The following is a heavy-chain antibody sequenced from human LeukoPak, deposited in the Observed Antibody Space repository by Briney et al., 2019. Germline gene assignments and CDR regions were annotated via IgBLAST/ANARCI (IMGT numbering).Heavy chain of an antibody. CDR3: ARVGETTPAFDY. J-gene: IGHJ4*02. Sequence: GGSLRLSCAASGFTFSSYEMNWVRQAPGKGLEWVSYISSSGSTIYYADSVKGRFTISRDNAKNSLYLQMNSLRAEDTAVYHCARVGETTPAFDYWGQGTLVTVSS. V-gene: IGHV3-48*03. CDR1: GFTFSSYE. D-gene: IGHD1-7*01. CDR2: ISSSGSTI.